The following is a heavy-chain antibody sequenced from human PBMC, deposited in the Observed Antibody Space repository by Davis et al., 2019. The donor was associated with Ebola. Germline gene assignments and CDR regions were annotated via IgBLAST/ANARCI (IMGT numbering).Heavy chain of an antibody. CDR2: VYNRGTT. V-gene: IGHV4-59*08. J-gene: IGHJ6*02. CDR3: ASCRQGGCCDSGMDV. Sequence: SETLSSTCSVLGGAIRVYYWHWIPPSPGEGLEWIGYVYNRGTTYYSPSLKSRVTISLDTTKNQFSLNLTSVTAADTAVYYSASCRQGGCCDSGMDVWGQGTTVTVSS. CDR1: GGAIRVYY. D-gene: IGHD6-19*01.